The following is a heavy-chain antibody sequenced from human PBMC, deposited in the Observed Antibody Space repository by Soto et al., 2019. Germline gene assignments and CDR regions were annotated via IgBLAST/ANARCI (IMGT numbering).Heavy chain of an antibody. J-gene: IGHJ4*02. D-gene: IGHD2-15*01. Sequence: SETLSLTCTVSGGSIYRSGYYWGWIRQPPGRGLEWIGNIDYNGVTYSNPSLKSRVTISRGTSKNQFSLKLTSVTAADSALYYCGKVLVGATGHTDSDSWGPGTLVTVSS. CDR1: GGSIYRSGYY. CDR3: GKVLVGATGHTDSDS. V-gene: IGHV4-39*01. CDR2: IDYNGVT.